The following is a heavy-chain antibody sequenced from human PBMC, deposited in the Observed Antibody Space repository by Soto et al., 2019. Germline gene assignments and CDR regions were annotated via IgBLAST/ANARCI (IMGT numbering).Heavy chain of an antibody. CDR1: GGTITGYY. Sequence: SETLSLTCTVSGGTITGYYWSWIRQPPGKGREWIGYVYYNGYSNYNPSFNRRVTMSVDSSKSQFSLKLTSVTAADTAVYYCAGHRLPGSVNNFDYWGQGSLVTVSS. V-gene: IGHV4-59*08. D-gene: IGHD3-10*01. CDR3: AGHRLPGSVNNFDY. J-gene: IGHJ4*02. CDR2: VYYNGYS.